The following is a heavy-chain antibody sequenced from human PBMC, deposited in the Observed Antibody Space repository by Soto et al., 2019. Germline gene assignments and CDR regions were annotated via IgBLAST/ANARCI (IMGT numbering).Heavy chain of an antibody. J-gene: IGHJ3*02. CDR1: GGSISSSSYY. D-gene: IGHD2-8*01. CDR2: IYYSGST. V-gene: IGHV4-39*01. Sequence: SETLSLTCTVSGGSISSSSYYWGWIRQPPGKGLEWIGSIYYSGSTYYNPSLKSRVTISVDTSKNQFSLKLSSVTAADTAVYYCGCIISGGAFDIWGQGTMVTVSS. CDR3: GCIISGGAFDI.